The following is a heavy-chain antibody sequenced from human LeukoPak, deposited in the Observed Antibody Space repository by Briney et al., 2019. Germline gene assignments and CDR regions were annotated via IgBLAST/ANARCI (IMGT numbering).Heavy chain of an antibody. V-gene: IGHV3-23*01. J-gene: IGHJ4*02. D-gene: IGHD5-12*01. CDR3: AKYDGVATNLYFDY. Sequence: PGWSLRLSCSASAFTFRSYGVHWVRQAPGKGLVWVSTISGSGGSTYYADSVKGRFTISRDNSKNTLYLQMNSLRAEDTAVYYCAKYDGVATNLYFDYWGQGTLFTVSS. CDR1: AFTFRSYG. CDR2: ISGSGGST.